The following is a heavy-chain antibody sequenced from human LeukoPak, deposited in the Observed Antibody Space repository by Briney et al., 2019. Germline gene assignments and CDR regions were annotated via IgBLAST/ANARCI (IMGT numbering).Heavy chain of an antibody. CDR2: INHSGST. J-gene: IGHJ4*02. D-gene: IGHD2-21*02. CDR3: ARAVVVTAYDF. Sequence: PSETLSLTCAVYGGSISGYYWSWIRQPPGKGLEWIGEINHSGSTNYNPSLKSRVTISVDTSKNQFSLKLSSVTAADTAVYYCARAVVVTAYDFWGQGTLVTVSS. CDR1: GGSISGYY. V-gene: IGHV4-34*01.